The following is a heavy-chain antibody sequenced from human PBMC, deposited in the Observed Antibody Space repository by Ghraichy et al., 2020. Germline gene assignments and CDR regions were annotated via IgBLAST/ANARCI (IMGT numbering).Heavy chain of an antibody. D-gene: IGHD6-19*01. Sequence: ASVKVSCKASGYTFTSYAMHWVRQAPGQRLEWMGWINAGNGNTKYSQKFQGRVTITRDTSASTAYMELSSLRSEDTAVYYCARMRAVAATRFYYFDYWGQGTLVTVSS. CDR3: ARMRAVAATRFYYFDY. CDR1: GYTFTSYA. V-gene: IGHV1-3*01. CDR2: INAGNGNT. J-gene: IGHJ4*02.